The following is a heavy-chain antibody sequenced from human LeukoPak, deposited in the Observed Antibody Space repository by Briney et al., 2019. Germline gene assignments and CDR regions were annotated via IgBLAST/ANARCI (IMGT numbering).Heavy chain of an antibody. CDR1: GFTFSESW. CDR3: ATYINWVAGDV. Sequence: GGSLRLSCAASGFTFSESWMTWVRQVPGLGLEWVAHINHEGGGIQYVGSVKGRFTISRDNAKGSVYLQMNSLRAEDTAIYHCATYINWVAGDVWGQGTTVIVSS. V-gene: IGHV3-7*01. CDR2: INHEGGGI. D-gene: IGHD1-1*01. J-gene: IGHJ6*02.